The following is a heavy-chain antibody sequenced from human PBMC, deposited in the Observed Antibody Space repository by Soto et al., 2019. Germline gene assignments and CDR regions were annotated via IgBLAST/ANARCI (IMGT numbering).Heavy chain of an antibody. D-gene: IGHD3-22*01. CDR1: GGSISSGGYY. V-gene: IGHV4-31*03. CDR3: ARSRSGHPYYDSSDY. Sequence: QVQLQESGPGLVKPSQTLSLTCTVSGGSISSGGYYWSWIRQHPGKGLEWIGYIYYSGSTYYNPSLKSRVTISVDTSKNQFSLKLSSVTAADTAVYYCARSRSGHPYYDSSDYWGQGTLVTVSS. CDR2: IYYSGST. J-gene: IGHJ4*02.